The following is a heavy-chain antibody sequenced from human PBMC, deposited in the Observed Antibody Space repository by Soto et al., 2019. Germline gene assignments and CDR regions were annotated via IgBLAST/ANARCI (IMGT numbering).Heavy chain of an antibody. D-gene: IGHD3-22*01. V-gene: IGHV4-34*01. CDR3: ARRNYYDSSGYYYVSWFDP. J-gene: IGHJ5*02. Sequence: PSETLSLTCAVYGGSFSGYYWSWIRQPPGKGLEWIGEINHSGSTNYNPSLKSRVTISVDTSKNQFSLKLSSVTAADTAVYYCARRNYYDSSGYYYVSWFDPWGQGTLVTVSS. CDR1: GGSFSGYY. CDR2: INHSGST.